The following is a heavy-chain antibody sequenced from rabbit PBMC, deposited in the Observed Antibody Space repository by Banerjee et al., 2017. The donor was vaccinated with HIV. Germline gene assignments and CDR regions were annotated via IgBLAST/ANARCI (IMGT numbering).Heavy chain of an antibody. CDR1: GFSFSSSYY. Sequence: QEQLEESGGDLVKPEGSLTITCTASGFSFSSSYYMCWVRQAPGKGLEWIGCIYDGDGSTYYASWVNGRFTISKTSSTTVTLQMTSLTAADTATYFCARDLAGAIGWNFNLWGPGTLVTVS. CDR3: ARDLAGAIGWNFNL. D-gene: IGHD4-1*01. J-gene: IGHJ4*01. V-gene: IGHV1S45*01. CDR2: IYDGDGST.